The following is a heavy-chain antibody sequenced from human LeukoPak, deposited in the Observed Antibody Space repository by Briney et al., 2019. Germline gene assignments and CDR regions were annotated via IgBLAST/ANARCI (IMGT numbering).Heavy chain of an antibody. CDR1: GYSISSGYY. Sequence: SETLSLTCTVSGYSISSGYYWGWIRQPPGKGLEWIGYIYYSGSTNYNPSLKSRVTISVDTSKNQFSLKLSSVTAADTAVYYCARGPPYYYYYMDVWGKGTTVTVSS. CDR3: ARGPPYYYYYMDV. J-gene: IGHJ6*03. V-gene: IGHV4-61*01. CDR2: IYYSGST.